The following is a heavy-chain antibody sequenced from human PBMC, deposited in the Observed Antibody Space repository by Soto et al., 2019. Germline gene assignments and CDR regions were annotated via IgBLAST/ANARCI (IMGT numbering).Heavy chain of an antibody. D-gene: IGHD4-17*01. CDR2: IKTKTDGGKT. J-gene: IGHJ6*03. V-gene: IGHV3-15*01. CDR1: AFTFGTAW. Sequence: PGGSLTPSCPASAFTFGTAWMNWVRQAQEKGLEWVGRIKTKTDGGKTDYAPPVKDRFTISRDDSKNTLYLQMNSLKTEDTAVYYCTTETDSVTTWARITYYYYYMDVWGKGTTVTVSS. CDR3: TTETDSVTTWARITYYYYYMDV.